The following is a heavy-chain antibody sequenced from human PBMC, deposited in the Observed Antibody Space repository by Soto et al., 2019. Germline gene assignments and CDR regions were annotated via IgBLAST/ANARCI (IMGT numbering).Heavy chain of an antibody. CDR3: ARDTGDGTFDF. J-gene: IGHJ4*02. CDR2: INAGYGNT. D-gene: IGHD7-27*01. V-gene: IGHV1-3*01. CDR1: GYTFVSYA. Sequence: VKVSCKASGYTFVSYAMHWVRQAPGQRLEWMGWINAGYGNTKSSQKFQDRVTISRDTSASTAYMELTSLRSEDTAVYYCARDTGDGTFDFWGQGTLVTVPQ.